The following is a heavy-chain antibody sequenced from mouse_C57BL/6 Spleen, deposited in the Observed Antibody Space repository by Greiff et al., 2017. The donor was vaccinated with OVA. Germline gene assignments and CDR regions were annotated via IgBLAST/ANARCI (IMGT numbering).Heavy chain of an antibody. Sequence: VQLQQSGPELVKPGASVKISCKASGYSFTDYNMNWVKQSNGKSLEWIGVINPNYGTTSYNQKFKGKATLTVDQSSSTAYMQRNSLTSEDSAVDYCARERATVVATGYYFDYWGQGTTLTVSS. D-gene: IGHD1-1*01. CDR1: GYSFTDYN. J-gene: IGHJ2*01. CDR2: INPNYGTT. CDR3: ARERATVVATGYYFDY. V-gene: IGHV1-39*01.